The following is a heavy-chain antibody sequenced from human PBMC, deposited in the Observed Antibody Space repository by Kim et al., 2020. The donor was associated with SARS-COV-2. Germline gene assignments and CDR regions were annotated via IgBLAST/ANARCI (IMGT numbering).Heavy chain of an antibody. CDR2: INPSGGST. D-gene: IGHD3-10*01. CDR3: ARDLWFGESSSGILRAGMDV. CDR1: GYTFTSYY. V-gene: IGHV1-46*01. Sequence: ASVKVSCKASGYTFTSYYMHWVRQAPGQGLEWMGIINPSGGSTSYAQKFQGRVTMTRDTSTSTVYMELSSLRSEDTAVYYCARDLWFGESSSGILRAGMDVWGQGTTVTVSS. J-gene: IGHJ6*02.